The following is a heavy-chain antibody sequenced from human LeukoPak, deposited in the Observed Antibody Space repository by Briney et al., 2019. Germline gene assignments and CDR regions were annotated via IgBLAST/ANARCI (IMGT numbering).Heavy chain of an antibody. CDR3: ARAPDSGDYYSDY. CDR2: IWYDGSNK. J-gene: IGHJ4*02. Sequence: SGGSLRLSCAASGFTFISYGVHWVRQAPGMGLEWVAVIWYDGSNKYYADSVKGRFTITIDNSKNTVYLQMNSLRAEDTAVYYCARAPDSGDYYSDYCGQGTLVTVSS. CDR1: GFTFISYG. D-gene: IGHD4-17*01. V-gene: IGHV3-33*01.